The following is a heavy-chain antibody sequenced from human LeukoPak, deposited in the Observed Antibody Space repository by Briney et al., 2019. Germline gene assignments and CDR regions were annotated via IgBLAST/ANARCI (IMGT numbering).Heavy chain of an antibody. J-gene: IGHJ3*02. Sequence: GASVKVSCKASGYTFTSYAMNWVRQAPGQGLEWMGWINTNTGNPTYAQGFTGRFVFSLDTSVSTAYLQISSLKAEDTAVYYCAREHGRYSSGWYRVGAFDIWGQGTMVTVSS. CDR1: GYTFTSYA. D-gene: IGHD6-19*01. V-gene: IGHV7-4-1*02. CDR3: AREHGRYSSGWYRVGAFDI. CDR2: INTNTGNP.